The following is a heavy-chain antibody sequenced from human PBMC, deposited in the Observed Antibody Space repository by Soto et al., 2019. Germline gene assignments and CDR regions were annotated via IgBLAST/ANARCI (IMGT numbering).Heavy chain of an antibody. V-gene: IGHV1-2*02. J-gene: IGHJ4*02. D-gene: IGHD1-26*01. Sequence: GASVKVSCKASGYTFTGYYMHWVRQAPGQGLEWMGWINPNSGGTNYAQKFQGRVTMTRDTSISTAYMELSRLRSDDTAVYYCARVLGATKLWDDYWGQGTLVTVSS. CDR2: INPNSGGT. CDR3: ARVLGATKLWDDY. CDR1: GYTFTGYY.